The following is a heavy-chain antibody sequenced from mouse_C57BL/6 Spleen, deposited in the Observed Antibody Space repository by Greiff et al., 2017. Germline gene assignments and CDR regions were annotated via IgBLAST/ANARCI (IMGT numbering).Heavy chain of an antibody. D-gene: IGHD2-3*01. V-gene: IGHV1-61*01. CDR1: GYTFTSYW. CDR2: IYPSDSET. Sequence: VQLQQPGAELVRPGSSVKLSCKASGYTFTSYWMDWVKQRPGQGLEWIGNIYPSDSETHYNQKFKDKATLTVDKSSSTAYMQLSSLTSEDSAVYYCARSDGYYFDYWGQGTTLTVSS. J-gene: IGHJ2*01. CDR3: ARSDGYYFDY.